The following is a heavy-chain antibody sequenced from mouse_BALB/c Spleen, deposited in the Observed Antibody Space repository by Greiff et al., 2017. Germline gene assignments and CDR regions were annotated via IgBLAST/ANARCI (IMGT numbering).Heavy chain of an antibody. V-gene: IGHV14-1*02. J-gene: IGHJ3*01. Sequence: VQLQQSGAELVRPGALVKLSCKASGFNIKDYYMHWVKQRPEQGLEWIGRIDPANGNTKYDPKFQGKATITADTSSNTAYLQLSSLTSEDTAVYYCARGYDYDDVPLAYWGQGTLVTVSA. CDR2: IDPANGNT. D-gene: IGHD2-4*01. CDR3: ARGYDYDDVPLAY. CDR1: GFNIKDYY.